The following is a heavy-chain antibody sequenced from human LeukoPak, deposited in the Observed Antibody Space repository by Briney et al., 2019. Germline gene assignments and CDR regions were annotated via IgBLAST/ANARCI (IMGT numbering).Heavy chain of an antibody. CDR3: ARDLKRRVYYDSSGSDDAFDI. Sequence: GGSLRLSCAASGFTFSSYGMHWVRQAPGKGLEWVSYISSSGSTIYYADSVKGRFTISRDNAKNTLYLQMNSLRAEDTAVYYCARDLKRRVYYDSSGSDDAFDIWGQGTMVTVSS. CDR1: GFTFSSYG. CDR2: ISSSGSTI. D-gene: IGHD3-22*01. J-gene: IGHJ3*02. V-gene: IGHV3-48*04.